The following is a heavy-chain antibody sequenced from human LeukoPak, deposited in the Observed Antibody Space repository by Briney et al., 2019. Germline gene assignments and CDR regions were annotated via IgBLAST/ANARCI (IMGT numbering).Heavy chain of an antibody. CDR3: ARRVYSGSYNWYFDL. V-gene: IGHV4-39*01. CDR2: ISYSGST. D-gene: IGHD1-26*01. CDR1: AGSISTSTYY. Sequence: PSETLSLTCTVAAGSISTSTYYWGWIRQPPGKGLEWIGSISYSGSTYNNPSLKSRVTISVDTSKNQFSLKLSSVTAPDTAVYYCARRVYSGSYNWYFDLWGRGTLVTVSS. J-gene: IGHJ2*01.